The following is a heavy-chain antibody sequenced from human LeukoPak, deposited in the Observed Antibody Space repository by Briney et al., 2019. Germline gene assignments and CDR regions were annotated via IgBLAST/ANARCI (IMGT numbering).Heavy chain of an antibody. CDR3: AREYSSSSGSVSDY. CDR1: GFTFSSYN. V-gene: IGHV3-48*02. J-gene: IGHJ4*02. Sequence: GGSLRLSCAASGFTFSSYNMNWVRQAPGKGLEWVSYISSSSSTIYYADPVKGRFTISRDNAKNSLYLLMNNLRDEDTAVYYCAREYSSSSGSVSDYWGQGTLVTVSS. CDR2: ISSSSSTI. D-gene: IGHD6-6*01.